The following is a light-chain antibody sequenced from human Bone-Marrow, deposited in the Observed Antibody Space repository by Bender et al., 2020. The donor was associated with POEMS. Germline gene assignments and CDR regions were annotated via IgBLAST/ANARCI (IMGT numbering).Light chain of an antibody. CDR1: NIESKS. V-gene: IGLV3-21*03. CDR2: DDS. J-gene: IGLJ2*01. Sequence: SYVLTQPPSVSVAPGKTATITCGGNNIESKSVHWYQQKPGQAPALVVFDDSDRPSGIPERFSGSNSGNTATLTISTVEAGDEADYYCQSADSSGSYVVFGGGTKLTVL. CDR3: QSADSSGSYVV.